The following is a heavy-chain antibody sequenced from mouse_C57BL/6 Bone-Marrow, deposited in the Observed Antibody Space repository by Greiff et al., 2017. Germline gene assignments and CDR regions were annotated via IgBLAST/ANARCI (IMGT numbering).Heavy chain of an antibody. J-gene: IGHJ2*01. Sequence: QVHVKQSGAELARPGASVKLSCKASGYTFTSYGISWVKQRTGQGLEWIGEIYPRSGNTYYNEKFKGKATLTADKSSSTAYMELRSLTSEDSAVYFCAKSCGVTTARGYFDYWGQGTTLTVSS. V-gene: IGHV1-81*01. CDR1: GYTFTSYG. CDR2: IYPRSGNT. D-gene: IGHD2-1*01. CDR3: AKSCGVTTARGYFDY.